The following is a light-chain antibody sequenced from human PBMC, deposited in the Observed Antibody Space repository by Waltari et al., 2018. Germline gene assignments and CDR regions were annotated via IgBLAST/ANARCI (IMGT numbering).Light chain of an antibody. J-gene: IGKJ2*01. CDR1: QSFSSSY. CDR2: GAS. V-gene: IGKV3-20*01. CDR3: QVFGNSPPMYT. Sequence: IVLTQSPGTLSLSPGERATLSCRASQSFSSSYLAWYRQKPGQAPRLLIYGASSRATGIPDRFSGSGSGTHFTLTISRLEPEDFAVYFCQVFGNSPPMYTFGQGTKLEI.